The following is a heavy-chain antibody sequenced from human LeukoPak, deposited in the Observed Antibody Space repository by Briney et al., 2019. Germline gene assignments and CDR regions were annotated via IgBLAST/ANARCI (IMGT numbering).Heavy chain of an antibody. CDR1: GSTFSTYP. V-gene: IGHV3-23*01. D-gene: IGHD1-26*01. J-gene: IGHJ4*02. CDR2: ISGNSVTI. Sequence: GGSLRLSCTASGSTFSTYPMTWVRQAPGQGLEGVSAISGNSVTIYYADSVKGRFTISRDNSKNTLYLQMYSLRAEDTAVYYCAKILSGTYSFDLWGQGTLVTVSS. CDR3: AKILSGTYSFDL.